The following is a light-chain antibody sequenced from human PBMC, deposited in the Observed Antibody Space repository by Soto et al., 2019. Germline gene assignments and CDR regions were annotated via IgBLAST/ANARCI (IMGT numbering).Light chain of an antibody. J-gene: IGLJ7*01. Sequence: QSVLTQPPSASGTPGQRVTISCSGSSSNVETNTVNWYQQLPGTAPKLLIYNDNQRPSGVPDRFSGSKSGTSASLAISGLQSEDEADYYCATWDASLKGVLLGGGTQLTVL. CDR2: NDN. CDR3: ATWDASLKGVL. CDR1: SSNVETNT. V-gene: IGLV1-44*01.